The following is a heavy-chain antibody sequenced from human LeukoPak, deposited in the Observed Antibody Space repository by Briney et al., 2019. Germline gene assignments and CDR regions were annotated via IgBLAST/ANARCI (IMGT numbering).Heavy chain of an antibody. D-gene: IGHD6-13*01. J-gene: IGHJ6*03. CDR2: INHSGST. V-gene: IGHV4-34*01. Sequence: SETLSLTCAVYGGSFSGYYWSWIRQPPGKGLEWIGEINHSGSTNYNPSLKSRVTISVDTSKNQFSLKLSSVTAADTAVYYCARVLGRQLVRSYYYMDVWGKGTTVTVSS. CDR3: ARVLGRQLVRSYYYMDV. CDR1: GGSFSGYY.